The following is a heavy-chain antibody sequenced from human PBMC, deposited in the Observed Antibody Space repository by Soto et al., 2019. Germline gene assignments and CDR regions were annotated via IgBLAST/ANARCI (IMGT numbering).Heavy chain of an antibody. CDR3: AREMVAAASYDY. CDR2: INHSGST. J-gene: IGHJ4*02. CDR1: GGSFSGYY. D-gene: IGHD2-15*01. Sequence: PSETLSLTCAVYGGSFSGYYWSWIRQPPGKGLEWIGEINHSGSTNYNPSLKSRVTISVDTSKNQFSLKLSSVTAADTAVYYCAREMVAAASYDYWGQGTLVTVSS. V-gene: IGHV4-34*01.